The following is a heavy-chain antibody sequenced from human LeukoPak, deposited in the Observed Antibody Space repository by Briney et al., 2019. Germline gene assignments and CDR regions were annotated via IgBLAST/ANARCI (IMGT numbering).Heavy chain of an antibody. CDR2: IYYSGNT. V-gene: IGHV4-59*01. CDR3: ARTKPLDPFDF. CDR1: GGSISSYY. J-gene: IGHJ3*01. Sequence: SEPLSLTCTVSGGSISSYYWSWIRQPPGKGLEWIGYIYYSGNTYYNPSLKSRVTISVDTSKNQFSLKVNSVTAADTAVYYCARTKPLDPFDFWGQGTLVTVSS.